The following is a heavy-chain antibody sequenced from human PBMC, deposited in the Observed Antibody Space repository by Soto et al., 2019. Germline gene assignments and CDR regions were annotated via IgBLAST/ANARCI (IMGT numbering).Heavy chain of an antibody. CDR2: IFYSGST. Sequence: QLQLQESGPGLVKPSETLSLTCTVSGGSISSSSYYWGWIRQPPGKGLEWIGSIFYSGSTYYNPSLKSRATISVDTSKNQFSLKLSSVTAADTAVYYCARHLTYCSAGSCYSDFPYYGMDVWGQGTTVTVSS. V-gene: IGHV4-39*01. CDR1: GGSISSSSYY. CDR3: ARHLTYCSAGSCYSDFPYYGMDV. D-gene: IGHD2-15*01. J-gene: IGHJ6*02.